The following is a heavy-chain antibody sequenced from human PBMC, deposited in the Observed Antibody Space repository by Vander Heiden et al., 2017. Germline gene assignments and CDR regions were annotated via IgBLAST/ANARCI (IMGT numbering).Heavy chain of an antibody. CDR1: GFTVSSYW. Sequence: EVQLVESGGGLVQPGGSLTPSCAASGFTVSSYWMHWVRQAPGKGLVWVSRINSDGSSTSYADSVKGRFTISRDNAKNTLYLQMNSLRAEDTAVYYCARDSWLAVAGTGPFDYWGQGTLVTVSS. D-gene: IGHD6-19*01. CDR3: ARDSWLAVAGTGPFDY. CDR2: INSDGSST. V-gene: IGHV3-74*01. J-gene: IGHJ4*02.